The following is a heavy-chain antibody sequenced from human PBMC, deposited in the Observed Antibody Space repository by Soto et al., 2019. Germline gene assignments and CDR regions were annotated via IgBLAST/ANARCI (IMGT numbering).Heavy chain of an antibody. J-gene: IGHJ4*02. CDR3: AAQYYHDTSGYKY. D-gene: IGHD3-22*01. V-gene: IGHV1-58*01. CDR1: GLTFTSFA. Sequence: GASVKVSCKASGLTFTSFAVQWVRQARGQRLEWVGWIVVGSGGTNYARKFQERVTITRDMSTNTAYMELSSLTSDDTAVYYCAAQYYHDTSGYKYWGQGTLVT. CDR2: IVVGSGGT.